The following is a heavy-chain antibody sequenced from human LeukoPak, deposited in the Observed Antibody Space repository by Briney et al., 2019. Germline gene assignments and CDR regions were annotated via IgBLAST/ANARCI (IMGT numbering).Heavy chain of an antibody. CDR1: GGSISSYY. Sequence: SETLSLTCTVSGGSISSYYWSWIRQPPGKGLEWIGYIYYSGSTNYNPSLKSRVTISVDTSKNQFSLKLSSVTAADTAVYYCARGGKYRGGPASGSVDYWGQGTLVTVSS. D-gene: IGHD2-15*01. CDR2: IYYSGST. CDR3: ARGGKYRGGPASGSVDY. V-gene: IGHV4-59*01. J-gene: IGHJ4*02.